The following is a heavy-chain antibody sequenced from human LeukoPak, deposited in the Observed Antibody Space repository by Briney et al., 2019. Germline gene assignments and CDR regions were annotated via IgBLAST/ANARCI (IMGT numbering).Heavy chain of an antibody. CDR2: ISTSSSTM. Sequence: ETLSLTCTVSGGSISSSSYYWGWIRQPPGKGLEWVSYISTSSSTMYYADSVKGRFTISRDNARNSLYLQMNSLRAEDTAVYYCARGREKQQLPQFFYYYYMDVWGKGTTVTVSS. CDR1: GGSISSSS. J-gene: IGHJ6*03. D-gene: IGHD6-13*01. CDR3: ARGREKQQLPQFFYYYYMDV. V-gene: IGHV3-48*01.